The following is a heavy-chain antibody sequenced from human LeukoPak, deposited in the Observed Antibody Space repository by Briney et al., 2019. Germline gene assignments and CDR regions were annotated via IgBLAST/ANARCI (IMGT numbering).Heavy chain of an antibody. D-gene: IGHD6-6*01. CDR2: ISSSSSTM. CDR3: ARDSTGRLGIAARGTGY. CDR1: GFTFSSYS. Sequence: GSLRLSCAASGFTFSSYSMNWVRQAPGKGLEWVSYISSSSSTMYYADSVKSRFTISRDNAKNSLYLQMNSLRAEDTAVYYCARDSTGRLGIAARGTGYWGQGTLVTVSS. V-gene: IGHV3-48*04. J-gene: IGHJ4*02.